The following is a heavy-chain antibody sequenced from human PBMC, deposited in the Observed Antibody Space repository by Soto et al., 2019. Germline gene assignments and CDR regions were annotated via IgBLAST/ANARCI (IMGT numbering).Heavy chain of an antibody. Sequence: GGALRLSCAASGFTFSSYWMSWVRQAPGKGLEWVVNIKQDGSEKYYVDSVKGRFTISRDNAKNSLYLQMNSLRAEDTAVYYYARAVAGSVEYWGQGTLVTVSS. CDR1: GFTFSSYW. CDR3: ARAVAGSVEY. J-gene: IGHJ4*02. V-gene: IGHV3-7*05. D-gene: IGHD6-19*01. CDR2: IKQDGSEK.